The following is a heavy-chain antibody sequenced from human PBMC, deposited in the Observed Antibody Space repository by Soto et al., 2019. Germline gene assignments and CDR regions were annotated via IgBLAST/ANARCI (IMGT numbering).Heavy chain of an antibody. CDR3: AKDFFTMVRGVICAFDI. V-gene: IGHV3-23*01. Sequence: GGSLRLSCAASGFTFSSYAMSWVRQAPGKGLEWVSAIRGSGGSTYYADSVKGRFTISRDNSKNTLYLQMNRLRAEDTAVYYCAKDFFTMVRGVICAFDIWGQGTMVTVSS. CDR2: IRGSGGST. CDR1: GFTFSSYA. D-gene: IGHD3-10*01. J-gene: IGHJ3*02.